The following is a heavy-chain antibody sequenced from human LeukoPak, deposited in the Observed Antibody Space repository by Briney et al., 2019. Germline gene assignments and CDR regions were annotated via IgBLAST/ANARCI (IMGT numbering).Heavy chain of an antibody. V-gene: IGHV6-1*01. D-gene: IGHD3-10*01. Sequence: SQTLSLTCAISGDSVSSNSGAWNWIGQSPSRGLEWLGRIYYRSKWKKDYAVSVGSRITINPDTSKNQFSLQLSSVTPEDTAVYYCARDWSGNVAIDYWGQGTLVTVSS. CDR3: ARDWSGNVAIDY. J-gene: IGHJ4*02. CDR1: GDSVSSNSGA. CDR2: IYYRSKWKK.